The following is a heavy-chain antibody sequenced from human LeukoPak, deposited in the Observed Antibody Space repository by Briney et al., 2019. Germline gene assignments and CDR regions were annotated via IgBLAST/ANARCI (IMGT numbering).Heavy chain of an antibody. CDR1: GFTFSSYW. CDR2: INSDGSST. J-gene: IGHJ3*02. V-gene: IGHV3-74*01. Sequence: GGSLRLSCAASGFTFSSYWMHWVRQAPGKGLVWVSRINSDGSSTSYADSVKGRFTISRDNAKNTLYLQMNSLRAEDTAVYYCARDDSPDTSDSFLDAYAIWGQGTLVTVSS. D-gene: IGHD3-3*01. CDR3: ARDDSPDTSDSFLDAYAI.